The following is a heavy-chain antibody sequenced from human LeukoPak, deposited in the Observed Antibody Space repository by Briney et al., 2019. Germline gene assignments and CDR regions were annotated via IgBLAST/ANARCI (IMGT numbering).Heavy chain of an antibody. CDR3: ARAGGIRKAALDLDY. V-gene: IGHV4-59*01. CDR2: LYYNGSA. CDR1: GGSISDYS. D-gene: IGHD3/OR15-3a*01. Sequence: SETLSLTCTVSGGSISDYSWGWIRQPPGKGLEWIGNLYYNGSANHNPSLKSRVTISSDTSKNQFSLKLTSVTAADTAVYYCARAGGIRKAALDLDYWGQGTLVTVSS. J-gene: IGHJ4*02.